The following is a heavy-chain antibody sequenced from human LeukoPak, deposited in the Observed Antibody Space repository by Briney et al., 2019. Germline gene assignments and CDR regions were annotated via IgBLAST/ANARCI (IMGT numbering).Heavy chain of an antibody. CDR1: GVTLSSYG. J-gene: IGHJ4*02. CDR3: ARGQSSPDS. Sequence: GGSLRLSCAASGVTLSSYGMHWVRQAPGKGLQWVAVIWYDGSNKYYTDSVKGRFTISRDHSKNTLYLQVDSLRAEDTAVYSCARGQSSPDSWGQGTLVTVSS. V-gene: IGHV3-33*01. D-gene: IGHD4-11*01. CDR2: IWYDGSNK.